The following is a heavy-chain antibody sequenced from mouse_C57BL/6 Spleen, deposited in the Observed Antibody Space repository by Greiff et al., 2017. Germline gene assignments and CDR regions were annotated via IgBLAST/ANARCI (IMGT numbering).Heavy chain of an antibody. V-gene: IGHV1-5*01. CDR2: IYPGNSDT. CDR3: TTYYYGSSFSWFAY. CDR1: GYTFTSYW. J-gene: IGHJ3*01. D-gene: IGHD1-1*01. Sequence: EVKLQQSGPVLVRPGASVKMSCKTSGYTFTSYWMHWVKQRPGQGLEWIGAIYPGNSDTSYNQKFKGKATLTAVKSASTAYMELSSLTYEDSAVYYCTTYYYGSSFSWFAYWGQGTLVTVSA.